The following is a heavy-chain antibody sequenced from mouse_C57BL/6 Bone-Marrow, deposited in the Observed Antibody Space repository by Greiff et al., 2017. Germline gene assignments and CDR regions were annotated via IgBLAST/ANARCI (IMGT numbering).Heavy chain of an antibody. J-gene: IGHJ3*01. CDR2: IRNKANGYTT. CDR1: GFTFTDYY. CDR3: ASGSRAWFAY. V-gene: IGHV7-3*02. D-gene: IGHD3-3*01. Sequence: EVKVVESGGGLVQPGGSLRLSCATSGFTFTDYYMSWVRQPPGKALEWLGFIRNKANGYTTEYSASVKGRFTISRDNSQSILYLQMNTLRAEDSATYYCASGSRAWFAYWGQGTLVTVSA.